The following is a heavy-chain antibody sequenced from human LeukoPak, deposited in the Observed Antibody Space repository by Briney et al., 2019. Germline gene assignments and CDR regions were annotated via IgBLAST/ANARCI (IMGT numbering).Heavy chain of an antibody. D-gene: IGHD3-10*01. J-gene: IGHJ4*02. CDR2: IYYSGST. CDR3: ARLSDYGSGSYWNDY. V-gene: IGHV4-59*08. Sequence: SETLSLTCTVSGGSITSYYWSWIRQPPGKGLEYIGYIYYSGSTNYNPSLKSRVTISVDTSKNQFSLRLSSVTAADTAVYYCARLSDYGSGSYWNDYWGQGTLVTVSS. CDR1: GGSITSYY.